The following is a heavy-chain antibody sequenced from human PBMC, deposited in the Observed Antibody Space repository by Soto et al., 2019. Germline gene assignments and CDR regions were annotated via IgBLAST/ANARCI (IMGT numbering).Heavy chain of an antibody. Sequence: QVHLQESGPGLVKPSGTLSLICTVSGNSMFNYYWSWIRQPAGKGLEWIGRVYTDGTAIYNPSLKSRVTMSVDMSKNQFSLNVNSVTAADTAVYYCAKGGIVDGDYMHHVMDVWGQGATVIVS. J-gene: IGHJ6*02. V-gene: IGHV4-4*07. CDR1: GNSMFNYY. D-gene: IGHD4-17*01. CDR3: AKGGIVDGDYMHHVMDV. CDR2: VYTDGTA.